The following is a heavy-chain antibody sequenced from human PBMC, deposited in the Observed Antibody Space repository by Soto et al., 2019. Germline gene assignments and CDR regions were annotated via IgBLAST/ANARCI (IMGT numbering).Heavy chain of an antibody. CDR1: GFALTSYW. Sequence: GGSLRLSCAASGFALTSYWMKWGRQAPRRGVEWVASIQDDGREMIYVDSVRDRVTISRDIAKNSLYLQMNSLRAEDTAMYFCARDDGDYIGQGTLVTVSS. V-gene: IGHV3-7*03. CDR3: ARDDGDY. J-gene: IGHJ4*02. CDR2: IQDDGREM.